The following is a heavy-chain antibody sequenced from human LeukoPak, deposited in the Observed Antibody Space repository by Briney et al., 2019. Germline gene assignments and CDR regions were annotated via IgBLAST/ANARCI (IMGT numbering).Heavy chain of an antibody. CDR3: AKDTTAWWYHRAYMNV. CDR1: GFSLSTYA. CDR2: ISGSGDKT. D-gene: IGHD2-15*01. Sequence: GSLRLSCAASGFSLSTYALSLVRQAPGGGLEWVAAISGSGDKTYHADSVKGRFTISKDNSENRLSLQMDSLRAEDTAVYFCAKDTTAWWYHRAYMNVWGKGTTVTASS. J-gene: IGHJ6*03. V-gene: IGHV3-23*01.